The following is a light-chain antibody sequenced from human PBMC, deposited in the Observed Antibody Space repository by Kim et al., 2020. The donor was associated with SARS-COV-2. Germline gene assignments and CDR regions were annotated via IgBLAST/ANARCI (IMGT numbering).Light chain of an antibody. CDR1: QSVSSSY. J-gene: IGKJ4*01. CDR2: GAS. Sequence: VLTQSPGTLSLSPGERATLSCRASQSVSSSYLAWYQQKPGQAPRHLIYGASSRATGIPDRFSGSGSGTDFTLTISRLEPEDFAVYYCQQYGSLLTFGGGTKVDI. V-gene: IGKV3-20*01. CDR3: QQYGSLLT.